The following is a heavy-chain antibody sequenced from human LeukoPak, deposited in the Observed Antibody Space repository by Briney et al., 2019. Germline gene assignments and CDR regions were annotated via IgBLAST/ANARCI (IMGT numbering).Heavy chain of an antibody. J-gene: IGHJ4*02. D-gene: IGHD3-3*01. CDR2: ISSSGSTI. CDR1: GFTFSDYY. V-gene: IGHV3-11*01. CDR3: AKSGYLRIFGVVDY. Sequence: GGSLRLSCAASGFTFSDYYMSWIRQAPGKGLEWVSYISSSGSTIYYADSVKGRFTISRDNSKNTLYLQMNSLRAEDTAVYYCAKSGYLRIFGVVDYWGQGTLVTVSS.